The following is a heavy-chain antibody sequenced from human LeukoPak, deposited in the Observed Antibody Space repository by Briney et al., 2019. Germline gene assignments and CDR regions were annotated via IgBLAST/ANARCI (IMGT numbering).Heavy chain of an antibody. CDR3: ARDPRAHYSDSSGYYQD. CDR1: GFTFSSYE. V-gene: IGHV3-48*03. J-gene: IGHJ4*02. D-gene: IGHD3-22*01. CDR2: ISSSGCTI. Sequence: GGSLRLSCAASGFTFSSYEMNWVRQAPGKGLEWVSYISSSGCTIYYADSVKGRFTISRDNAKNSLYLQMNSLRAEDTAVYYCARDPRAHYSDSSGYYQDWGQGTLVTVSS.